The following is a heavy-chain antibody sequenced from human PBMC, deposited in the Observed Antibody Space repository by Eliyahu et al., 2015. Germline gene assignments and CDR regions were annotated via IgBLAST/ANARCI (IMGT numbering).Heavy chain of an antibody. D-gene: IGHD2-2*01. CDR3: ARGLKVPSF. Sequence: QVQLQESGPGLVRPSETVSLTCTVSGGSMSPYYWTWIRQPPGKGLEWIGYMYFNENPNYXPSLKSRVTISVDTSKNKFSLKLSSVTAADTAVYYCARGLKVPSFWGQGTLVTVSS. CDR2: MYFNENP. J-gene: IGHJ4*02. CDR1: GGSMSPYY. V-gene: IGHV4-59*01.